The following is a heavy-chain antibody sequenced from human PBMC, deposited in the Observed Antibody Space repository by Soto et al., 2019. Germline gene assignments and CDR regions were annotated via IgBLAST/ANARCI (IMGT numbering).Heavy chain of an antibody. Sequence: QVQLVQSGAEVKKPGSSVKVSCKASGGTFSSYAISWVRQAPGQGLEWMGGIIPIFGTANYGQKFQGRVTITADESTSTAYMELSSLRSEDTAVYYCARDDGYYYDSSGYQGYWGQGTLVTVSS. CDR2: IIPIFGTA. V-gene: IGHV1-69*01. CDR3: ARDDGYYYDSSGYQGY. CDR1: GGTFSSYA. J-gene: IGHJ4*02. D-gene: IGHD3-22*01.